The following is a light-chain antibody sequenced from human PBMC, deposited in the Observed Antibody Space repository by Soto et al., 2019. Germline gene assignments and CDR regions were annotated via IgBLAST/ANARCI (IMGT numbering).Light chain of an antibody. J-gene: IGKJ2*01. CDR2: GAS. CDR3: QQYMNWPYT. CDR1: QSVSSN. Sequence: IVMTQSPATLSVSPGESATLFCRAGQSVSSNLAWYQQKPGQALRLLVYGASTRATGIPARFSGSGFATEFTLTSSSLQSEDFVVYYCQQYMNWPYTFGQGTKVDIK. V-gene: IGKV3-15*01.